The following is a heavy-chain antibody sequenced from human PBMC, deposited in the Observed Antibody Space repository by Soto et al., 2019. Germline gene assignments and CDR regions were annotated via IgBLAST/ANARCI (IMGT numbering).Heavy chain of an antibody. CDR3: ARIGYRSGWYSFDY. V-gene: IGHV1-3*01. D-gene: IGHD6-19*01. CDR1: GYTFTSYA. Sequence: QVQLVQSGAEVKKPGASVKVSCKASGYTFTSYAMHWVRQAPGQRLEWMGWINGGNRNTKYSQRFQGRVTITTDTSASTAYMELSSLRSEDTAVYYCARIGYRSGWYSFDYWGQGTLVTVSS. J-gene: IGHJ4*02. CDR2: INGGNRNT.